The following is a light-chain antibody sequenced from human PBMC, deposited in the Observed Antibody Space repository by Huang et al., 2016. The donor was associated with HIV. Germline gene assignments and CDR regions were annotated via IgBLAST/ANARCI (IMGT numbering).Light chain of an antibody. CDR1: EGISSY. CDR2: AAS. CDR3: QQLNDYPWT. V-gene: IGKV1-9*01. Sequence: IQLTQSPSTLFASVGDRVTITCRSSEGISSYLAWYQQKSGKAPKFLIYAASNLQSGVPSRFSGSGSGTDFTLTISSLQPEDFATYYCQQLNDYPWTFGQGTKVEIK. J-gene: IGKJ1*01.